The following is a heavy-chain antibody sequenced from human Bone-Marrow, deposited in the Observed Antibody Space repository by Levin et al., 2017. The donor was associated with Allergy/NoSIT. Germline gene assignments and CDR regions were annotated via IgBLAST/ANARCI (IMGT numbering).Heavy chain of an antibody. V-gene: IGHV1-69*06. J-gene: IGHJ6*02. Sequence: ASVKVSCKTSGGTFDAYAISWVRQAPGQGLEWMGGTIPIFGTGNYAQKFQGRVTITAEKSTSTVYMEITSLTLEDTAVYYCARGGGSTTSWNNYYGMDVWGQGTTVTVSS. CDR3: ARGGGSTTSWNNYYGMDV. CDR1: GGTFDAYA. CDR2: TIPIFGTG. D-gene: IGHD3-16*01.